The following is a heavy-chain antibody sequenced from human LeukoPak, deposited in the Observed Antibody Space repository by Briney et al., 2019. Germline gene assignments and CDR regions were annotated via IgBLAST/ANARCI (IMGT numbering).Heavy chain of an antibody. CDR1: GGSMSSYY. V-gene: IGHV4-59*08. CDR3: ARHGSTSSDDYFQR. J-gene: IGHJ1*01. CDR2: IYYSGTT. D-gene: IGHD2/OR15-2a*01. Sequence: SETLSLTCTVSGGSMSSYYWSWIRQPPGKGLEWSGYIYYSGTTNYNPSLKSRVTMSVDTSMNQFSLKMSSVTAADTAVYYCARHGSTSSDDYFQRWGQGTLVTVSS.